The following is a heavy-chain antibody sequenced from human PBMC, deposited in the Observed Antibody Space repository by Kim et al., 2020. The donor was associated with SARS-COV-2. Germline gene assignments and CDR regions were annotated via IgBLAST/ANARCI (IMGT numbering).Heavy chain of an antibody. D-gene: IGHD2-8*01. Sequence: SVKVSCKASGYTFTNYGVSWVRQAPGQGLEWMGWISAWNGNTNYAQNLRGRITMTTDTSTDTGYLELGNLRSDDTAVYFCARETRADIVLIDYWGQGTLVTVSS. CDR1: GYTFTNYG. V-gene: IGHV1-18*04. CDR2: ISAWNGNT. J-gene: IGHJ4*02. CDR3: ARETRADIVLIDY.